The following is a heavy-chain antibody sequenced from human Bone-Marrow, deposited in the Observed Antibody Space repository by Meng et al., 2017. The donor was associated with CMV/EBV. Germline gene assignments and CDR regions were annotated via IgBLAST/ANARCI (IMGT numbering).Heavy chain of an antibody. V-gene: IGHV3-21*01. CDR2: ISSSSSYI. CDR3: ASNTIFALFDP. J-gene: IGHJ5*02. Sequence: GESLKISCAAAGFTFSSYSMNWVRQAPGKGLEWVSSISSSSSYIYYADSVKGRFTISRDNAKNSLYLQMNSLRAEDTAVYYCASNTIFALFDPWGQGILVTVSS. D-gene: IGHD3-3*01. CDR1: GFTFSSYS.